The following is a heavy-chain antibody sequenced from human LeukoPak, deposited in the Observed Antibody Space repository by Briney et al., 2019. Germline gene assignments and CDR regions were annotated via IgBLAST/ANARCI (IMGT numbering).Heavy chain of an antibody. CDR2: ISYDGSNK. J-gene: IGHJ5*02. D-gene: IGHD3-10*01. Sequence: PGGSLRLSCAASGFTFSSYAMHWVRQAPGKGLEWVAVISYDGSNKYYADSVKGRFTISRDNSKNTLYLQMNSLRAEDTAVYYCAREPITMVRGVIITGWFDPWGQGTLVTVSS. CDR3: AREPITMVRGVIITGWFDP. CDR1: GFTFSSYA. V-gene: IGHV3-30*04.